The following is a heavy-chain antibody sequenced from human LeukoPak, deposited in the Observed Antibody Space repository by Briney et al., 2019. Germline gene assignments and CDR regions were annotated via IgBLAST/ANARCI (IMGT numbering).Heavy chain of an antibody. V-gene: IGHV3-23*01. CDR3: AKDHPNGYLYYFDY. CDR2: ISSSGSST. D-gene: IGHD1-1*01. J-gene: IGHJ4*02. CDR1: GFTFSSYE. Sequence: GGYLRLSCAASGFTFSSYEMNWVRQAPGKGLEWVSYISSSGSSTYYADSVRGRFTISRDNSKNTLYLQMSSLRAEDTALYYCAKDHPNGYLYYFDYWGQGTLVTVSS.